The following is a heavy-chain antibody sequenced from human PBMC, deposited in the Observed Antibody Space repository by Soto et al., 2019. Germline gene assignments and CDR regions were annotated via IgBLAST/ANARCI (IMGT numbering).Heavy chain of an antibody. CDR3: ARDYGSGMDV. Sequence: QVQLVESGGGVVQPGRSLRLPCAASGLTFSSYGMHWVRQAPVKGLEWVAFIRYDGTNKYYADSVKGRFTISRDNSENTLYLQMNTLRTEDTAVYYCARDYGSGMDVWGQGTTVIVS. CDR1: GLTFSSYG. D-gene: IGHD1-26*01. V-gene: IGHV3-33*01. CDR2: IRYDGTNK. J-gene: IGHJ6*01.